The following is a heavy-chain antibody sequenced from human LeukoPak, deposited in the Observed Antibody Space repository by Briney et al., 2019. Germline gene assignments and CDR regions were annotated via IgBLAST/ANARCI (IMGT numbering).Heavy chain of an antibody. Sequence: GGSLRLSCAPSGFTFSSYAMSGVRQAPGKGLEWVSGISGSGGSAFYAACVKGGFTISRENSKNTLYLQMNSLRAEDTAVYYCAKLPWYGELLYPADSWAQGTLVTVSS. CDR2: ISGSGGSA. CDR3: AKLPWYGELLYPADS. J-gene: IGHJ4*02. D-gene: IGHD3-10*01. V-gene: IGHV3-23*01. CDR1: GFTFSSYA.